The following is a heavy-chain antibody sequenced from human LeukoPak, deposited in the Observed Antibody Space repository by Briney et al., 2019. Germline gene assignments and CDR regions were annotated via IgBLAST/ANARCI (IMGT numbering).Heavy chain of an antibody. CDR1: GFTFSTYA. Sequence: GGSLRLSCAASGFTFSTYAMHWVRQAPGKGLEWVALIWYDGSNIYYADSVKGRFTISRDNSKNTLYLQMNSLRAEDTAVYYCAKERVRGVRVYYYMDVWGKGTTVTVSS. CDR3: AKERVRGVRVYYYMDV. CDR2: IWYDGSNI. D-gene: IGHD3-10*01. J-gene: IGHJ6*03. V-gene: IGHV3-33*06.